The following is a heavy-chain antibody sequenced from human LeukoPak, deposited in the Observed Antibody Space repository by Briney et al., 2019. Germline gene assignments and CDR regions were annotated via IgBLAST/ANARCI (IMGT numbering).Heavy chain of an antibody. CDR1: GASIGNYY. CDR2: ILSTGTT. J-gene: IGHJ5*02. V-gene: IGHV4-4*09. Sequence: SETLSLTCSVSGASIGNYYWSWIRQPPGKGLEWIGYILSTGTTNYNPSLKSRVAILVDTSKNQFSLRLSSVTAADTAVYYCARRRDTSGWLDHWGQGTLVTVSS. CDR3: ARRRDTSGWLDH. D-gene: IGHD6-19*01.